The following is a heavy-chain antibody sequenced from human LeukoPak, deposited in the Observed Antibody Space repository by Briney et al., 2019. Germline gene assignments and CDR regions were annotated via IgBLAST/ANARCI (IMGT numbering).Heavy chain of an antibody. CDR1: GGPISSYY. CDR3: ARDGHYYYMDV. V-gene: IGHV4-59*01. Sequence: SETLSLTCTVSGGPISSYYWSWIRQPPGKGLEWIGYIYYSGSTNYNPSLKSRVTISVDTSKNKFSLKLSSVTAADTAVYYCARDGHYYYMDVWGKGTTVTVSS. CDR2: IYYSGST. J-gene: IGHJ6*03.